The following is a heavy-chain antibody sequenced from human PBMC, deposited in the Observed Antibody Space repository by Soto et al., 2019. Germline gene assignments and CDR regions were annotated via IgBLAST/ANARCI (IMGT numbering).Heavy chain of an antibody. Sequence: SETLSLTCTVSDGSIGSYYWSWIRQPAGKGLEWIGRIYRSGSTSYNPSLKSRLTMSVDTSKNQFSLELNSVTAADTAVFFCAREKTDTSSSRGVFDFWGQGALVTVSS. CDR3: AREKTDTSSSRGVFDF. CDR2: IYRSGST. D-gene: IGHD6-6*01. CDR1: DGSIGSYY. J-gene: IGHJ4*02. V-gene: IGHV4-4*07.